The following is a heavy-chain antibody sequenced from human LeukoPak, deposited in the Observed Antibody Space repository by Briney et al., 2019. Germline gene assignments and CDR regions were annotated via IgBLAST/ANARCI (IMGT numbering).Heavy chain of an antibody. Sequence: SETLSLTCAVSGGSISSGGYSWSWIRQPPGKGLEWIGYIYHSGSTYYNPSLKSRVTISVDRSKNQFSLKLGSVTAADTAVYYCARDLRGRFDPWGQGTLVTVSS. D-gene: IGHD6-13*01. CDR3: ARDLRGRFDP. V-gene: IGHV4-30-2*01. J-gene: IGHJ5*02. CDR1: GGSISSGGYS. CDR2: IYHSGST.